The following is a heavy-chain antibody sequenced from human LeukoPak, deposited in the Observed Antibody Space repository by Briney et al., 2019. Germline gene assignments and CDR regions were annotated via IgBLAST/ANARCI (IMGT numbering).Heavy chain of an antibody. Sequence: PGGSLRLSCAASGFTFSSYAMSWVRQAPGKGLEWVSSISGSGGSTYYADSVKGRFTISRDNSKNTLYLQMGSLRTEDMAVYYCARVARRPTVTSLGFDIWGQGTMVTVSS. CDR2: ISGSGGST. CDR3: ARVARRPTVTSLGFDI. J-gene: IGHJ3*02. D-gene: IGHD4-17*01. V-gene: IGHV3-23*01. CDR1: GFTFSSYA.